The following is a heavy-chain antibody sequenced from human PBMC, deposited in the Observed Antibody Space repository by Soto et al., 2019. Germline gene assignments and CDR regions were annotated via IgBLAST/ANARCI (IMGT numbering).Heavy chain of an antibody. CDR1: GGSFSGYY. Sequence: SETLSLTCAVYGGSFSGYYWSWIRQPPGKGLEWIGEIDHSGSTNYNPSLKSRVTISVDTSKDQFSLKLSSVTAADTAVYYCARGGGCQRLLNFDYLYQEALLAVSS. CDR2: IDHSGST. D-gene: IGHD6-25*01. CDR3: ARGGGCQRLLNFDY. J-gene: IGHJ4*02. V-gene: IGHV4-34*01.